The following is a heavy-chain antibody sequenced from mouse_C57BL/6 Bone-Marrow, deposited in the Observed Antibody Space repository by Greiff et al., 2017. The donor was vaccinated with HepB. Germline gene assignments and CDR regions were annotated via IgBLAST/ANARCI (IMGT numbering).Heavy chain of an antibody. J-gene: IGHJ4*01. Sequence: EVQLVESGGGLVKPGGSLKLSCAASGFTFSSYAMSWVRQTPEKRLEWVATISDGGRYTYYPDNVKGRFTISRDNAKNNRYLQMSHLKSEDTAMYYCARDYDYDDAMDYWGQGTSVTVSS. V-gene: IGHV5-4*01. CDR1: GFTFSSYA. CDR2: ISDGGRYT. CDR3: ARDYDYDDAMDY. D-gene: IGHD2-4*01.